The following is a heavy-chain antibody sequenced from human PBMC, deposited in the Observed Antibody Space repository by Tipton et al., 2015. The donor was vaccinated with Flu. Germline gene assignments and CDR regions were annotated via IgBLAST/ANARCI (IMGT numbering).Heavy chain of an antibody. CDR1: GFTVSNNY. Sequence: QLVQSGGGLIQPGGSLRLSCAASGFTVSNNYMSWVRQAPGKGLEWVSVIYSGGSTYYADSVKGRFTISRDNSKNTLYLQMNSLRAEDTAAYYCATTYYLGYSLDAFDIWGKGTMVTVSS. D-gene: IGHD3-10*01. V-gene: IGHV3-53*01. CDR2: IYSGGST. J-gene: IGHJ3*02. CDR3: ATTYYLGYSLDAFDI.